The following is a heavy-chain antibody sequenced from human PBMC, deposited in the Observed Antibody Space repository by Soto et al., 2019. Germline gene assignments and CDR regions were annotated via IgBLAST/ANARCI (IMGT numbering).Heavy chain of an antibody. CDR2: ISGNGGDT. V-gene: IGHV3-23*01. D-gene: IGHD6-19*01. CDR3: GKERRGSGWFVCSY. CDR1: GFAFSSYA. Sequence: VQLLESGGGLVQPGGSVRLSCAASGFAFSSYAMSWVRQAPGKGLEWVAAISGNGGDTSYADSVRGRFTISRDNSRDTMFLQMNSLGADDTAVYYCGKERRGSGWFVCSYWGQGILATVSS. J-gene: IGHJ4*02.